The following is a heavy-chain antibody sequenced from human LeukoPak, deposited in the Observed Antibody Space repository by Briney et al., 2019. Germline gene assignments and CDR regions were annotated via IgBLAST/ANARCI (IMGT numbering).Heavy chain of an antibody. J-gene: IGHJ4*02. CDR2: ISAYNGNT. V-gene: IGHV1-18*01. CDR3: ARVSSSGWFGGYYFDY. D-gene: IGHD6-19*01. CDR1: GYTFTSYG. Sequence: ASVKVSCKASGYTFTSYGISWVRQAPGQGLEWMGWISAYNGNTNYAQKLQGRVTMTTDTSTSTAYMELRGLRSDDTAVYYCARVSSSGWFGGYYFDYWGQGTLVTVSS.